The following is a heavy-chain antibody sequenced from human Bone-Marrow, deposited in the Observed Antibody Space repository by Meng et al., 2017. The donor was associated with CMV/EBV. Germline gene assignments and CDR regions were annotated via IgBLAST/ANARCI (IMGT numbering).Heavy chain of an antibody. J-gene: IGHJ4*02. CDR1: GFTFSSHA. CDR3: AKDYAVTTLSWESH. V-gene: IGHV3-23*01. Sequence: GGSLRLSCAASGFTFSSHAMSWVCQAPGKGLERVSAISGSGGSTYYADSVKGRFTISRDNSKTTLYLQMNIRRAEDTAVFYCAKDYAVTTLSWESHWGQGTRVTGSS. CDR2: ISGSGGST. D-gene: IGHD4-17*01.